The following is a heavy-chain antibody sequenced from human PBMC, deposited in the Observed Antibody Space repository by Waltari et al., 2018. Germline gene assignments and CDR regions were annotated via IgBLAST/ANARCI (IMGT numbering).Heavy chain of an antibody. J-gene: IGHJ4*02. V-gene: IGHV1-8*01. Sequence: GYAQKFQGRVTMTRNTSISTAYMELSSLRSEDTAVYYCARGLAITMVRGVIRERSYYFDYWGQGTLVTVSS. CDR3: ARGLAITMVRGVIRERSYYFDY. D-gene: IGHD3-10*01.